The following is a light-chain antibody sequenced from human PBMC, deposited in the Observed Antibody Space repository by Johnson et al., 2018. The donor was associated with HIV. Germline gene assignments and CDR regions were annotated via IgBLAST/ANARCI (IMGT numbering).Light chain of an antibody. V-gene: IGLV1-51*01. CDR3: GTWDSSLGAYV. CDR2: NND. CDR1: RSNIGNNY. Sequence: QSILTQPPSVSAAPGQKVTISCSGSRSNIGNNYVSWYQQFPGTAPKLLISNNDKRPSGIPDRFSGSRSGTSATLGITGLQTGDEADYYCGTWDSSLGAYVFGTGTKVTV. J-gene: IGLJ1*01.